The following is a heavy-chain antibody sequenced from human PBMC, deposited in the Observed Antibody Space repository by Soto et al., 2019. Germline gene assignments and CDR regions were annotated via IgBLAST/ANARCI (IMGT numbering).Heavy chain of an antibody. J-gene: IGHJ5*02. CDR2: IIPIFGTA. CDR3: ARDLSAAKSEDA. CDR1: GGTFSSYA. V-gene: IGHV1-69*13. Sequence: RXSVKVSCKASGGTFSSYAISWVRQAPGQGLEWMGGIIPIFGTANYAQKFQGRVTITADESTSTAYMELSSLRSEDTAVYYCARDLSAAKSEDAWGQGTLVTVSS. D-gene: IGHD2-2*01.